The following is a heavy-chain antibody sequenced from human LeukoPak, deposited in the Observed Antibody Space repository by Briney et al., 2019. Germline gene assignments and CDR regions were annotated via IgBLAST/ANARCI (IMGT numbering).Heavy chain of an antibody. CDR1: GFTFTGYY. Sequence: GASVKVSCKASGFTFTGYYMHWVRQAPGQGLEWMGWINPNSGGTNYAQKFQGRVTMTRDTSITTAYMELTSLRSDDTAVYYWARDLFYSVSGTYYNVGRVFNYWGQGTLVTVSS. CDR2: INPNSGGT. D-gene: IGHD3-10*01. V-gene: IGHV1-2*02. CDR3: ARDLFYSVSGTYYNVGRVFNY. J-gene: IGHJ4*02.